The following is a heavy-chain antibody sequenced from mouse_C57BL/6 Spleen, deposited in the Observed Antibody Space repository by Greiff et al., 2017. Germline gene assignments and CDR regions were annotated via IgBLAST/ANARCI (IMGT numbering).Heavy chain of an antibody. J-gene: IGHJ2*01. V-gene: IGHV1-72*01. CDR1: GYTFTSYW. CDR3: ARDGFTTVVAPGDY. CDR2: IDPNSGGT. D-gene: IGHD1-1*01. Sequence: VQLQQPGAELVKPGASVKLSCKASGYTFTSYWMHWVKQRPGRGLEWIGRIDPNSGGTKYNEKFKSKATLTVDKPCSTAYMQLSSLTSEDSAVYYCARDGFTTVVAPGDYWGQGTTLTVSS.